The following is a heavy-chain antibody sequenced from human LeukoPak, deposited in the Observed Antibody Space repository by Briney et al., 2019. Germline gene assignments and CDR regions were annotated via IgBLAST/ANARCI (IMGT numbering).Heavy chain of an antibody. CDR1: GFTSSSYS. Sequence: GGSLRLSCAASGFTSSSYSMNWARQAPGKGLEWVSSISSDSNYIYYADSVNGRFTISRDNAKKSLFLQMNSLRAEDTAVYYCTRHADIGGVPVATRATNWFDPWGQGTLVTVSS. V-gene: IGHV3-21*01. J-gene: IGHJ5*02. D-gene: IGHD2-2*01. CDR2: ISSDSNYI. CDR3: TRHADIGGVPVATRATNWFDP.